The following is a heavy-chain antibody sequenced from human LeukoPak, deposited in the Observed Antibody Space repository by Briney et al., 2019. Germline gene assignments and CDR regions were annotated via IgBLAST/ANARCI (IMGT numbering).Heavy chain of an antibody. CDR3: ATVRYSGRPFDY. CDR2: IIPIFGTA. D-gene: IGHD1-26*01. Sequence: ASVKVSCKASGGTFSSYAISWVRQAPGQGLEWMGGIIPIFGTANYAQKFQGRVTITADESTSTAYMELSSLRSEDTAVYYCATVRYSGRPFDYWGQGTLVTVSS. V-gene: IGHV1-69*01. J-gene: IGHJ4*02. CDR1: GGTFSSYA.